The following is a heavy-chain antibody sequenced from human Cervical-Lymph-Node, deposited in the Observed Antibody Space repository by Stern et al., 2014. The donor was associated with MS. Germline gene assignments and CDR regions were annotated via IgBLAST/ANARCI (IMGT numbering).Heavy chain of an antibody. CDR3: ARDRGWERDAFDI. CDR2: IWYGGSNK. Sequence: VQLVESGGGVVQPGRSLRLSCAASGFTFSSYGMHWVRQAPGKGLEWVAVIWYGGSNKYYADSVKGRFTISRDNSKNTLYLQMNSLRAEDTAVYYCARDRGWERDAFDIWGQGTMVTVSS. J-gene: IGHJ3*02. CDR1: GFTFSSYG. D-gene: IGHD1-26*01. V-gene: IGHV3-33*01.